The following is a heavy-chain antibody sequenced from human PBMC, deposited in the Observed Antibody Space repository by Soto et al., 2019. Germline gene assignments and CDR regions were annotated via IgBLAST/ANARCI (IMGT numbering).Heavy chain of an antibody. D-gene: IGHD1-26*01. CDR3: ARSFLDEYSSSGRSPYYRLDV. CDR1: GFTFSAYY. Sequence: ASVKVSCKASGFTFSAYYIYWVRQAPGQGLEWIGWINPNSGGTNNAQKFQGRVTMTRDTSTSTVYMELSALIPDDTAVYYCARSFLDEYSSSGRSPYYRLDVGGKGTTVTVPS. V-gene: IGHV1-2*02. CDR2: INPNSGGT. J-gene: IGHJ6*04.